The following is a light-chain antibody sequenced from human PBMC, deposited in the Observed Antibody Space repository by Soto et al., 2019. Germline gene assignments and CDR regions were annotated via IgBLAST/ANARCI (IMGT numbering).Light chain of an antibody. CDR2: AAS. CDR3: QQSDSTLRT. Sequence: DIQMTQSPSSLSASVGDRVTITCRASQSISSYLNWYQQKPGKAPKLLIYAASSLQSGVPSRFSGSGSGTDCTLTISSLQPEDFATYYCQQSDSTLRTFGQGTKVEIK. V-gene: IGKV1-39*01. CDR1: QSISSY. J-gene: IGKJ1*01.